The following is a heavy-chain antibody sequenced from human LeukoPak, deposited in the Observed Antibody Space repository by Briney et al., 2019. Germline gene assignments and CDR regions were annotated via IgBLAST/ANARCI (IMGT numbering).Heavy chain of an antibody. J-gene: IGHJ4*02. Sequence: PGGSLRLSCAASGFIFSSHAMSWVRQAPGKGLEWVSAMSGSSGSTYYADSVKGRFTISRDNSKDTMNLQMNSLRAEDTAVYYCAKAEGRELPYYFDYWGQGTLVTVSS. CDR2: MSGSSGST. CDR3: AKAEGRELPYYFDY. CDR1: GFIFSSHA. V-gene: IGHV3-23*01. D-gene: IGHD1-26*01.